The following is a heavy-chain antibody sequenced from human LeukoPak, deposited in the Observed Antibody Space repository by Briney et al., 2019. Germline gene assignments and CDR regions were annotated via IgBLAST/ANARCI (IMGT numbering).Heavy chain of an antibody. CDR3: ARDTEGSSGGSFGY. D-gene: IGHD6-6*01. V-gene: IGHV1-2*02. Sequence: ASVKVSSKASGYTFTVYYMHWVRQAPGQGREWMGWINPNSGGTNYAQKFQGRVTMTRDTSISTAYMELSRLRSDDTAVYYCARDTEGSSGGSFGYWGQGTLVTVSS. J-gene: IGHJ4*02. CDR1: GYTFTVYY. CDR2: INPNSGGT.